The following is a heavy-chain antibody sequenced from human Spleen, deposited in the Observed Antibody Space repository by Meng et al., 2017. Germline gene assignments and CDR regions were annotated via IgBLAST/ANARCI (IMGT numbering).Heavy chain of an antibody. J-gene: IGHJ4*02. CDR3: ARSPEYFFDY. D-gene: IGHD2/OR15-2a*01. CDR2: VYYSGST. Sequence: QLQLQESGPGLVKPSETLSLSCSVSGDSTSNSLYFWAWIRQPPGKGLEYIGNVYYSGSTYYNPYLKSRVTISLDTSKNRFYLRLNPVTAADTAVYYCARSPEYFFDYWGQGTLVTVSS. CDR1: GDSTSNSLYF. V-gene: IGHV4-39*01.